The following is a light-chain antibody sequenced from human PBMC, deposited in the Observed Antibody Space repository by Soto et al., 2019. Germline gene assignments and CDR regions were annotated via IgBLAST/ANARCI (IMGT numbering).Light chain of an antibody. CDR3: SSYTSSSTLVV. V-gene: IGLV2-14*03. CDR2: YVS. J-gene: IGLJ2*01. Sequence: SALTQPASVSGSPGQSITISCTGTSSDVGGYSYVSWYQQHPGKAPKLMIYYVSNRPSGVSNRFSGSKSGNTASLTISGRQAEDEADYYCSSYTSSSTLVVFGGGTKLTVL. CDR1: SSDVGGYSY.